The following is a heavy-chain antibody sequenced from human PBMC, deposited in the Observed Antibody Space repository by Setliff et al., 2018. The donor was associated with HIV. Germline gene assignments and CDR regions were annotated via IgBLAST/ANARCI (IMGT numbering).Heavy chain of an antibody. CDR3: ARVRYCSGGSCYGGEYWFDP. Sequence: GASVKVSCKASGYTFTGYYMHWVRQAPGQGLEWMGWINPNNGGTSYAQSFQDRVTMTRDTSTSTVYMELSSLRSEDTAVYYCARVRYCSGGSCYGGEYWFDPWGQGTLVTVSS. D-gene: IGHD2-15*01. V-gene: IGHV1-2*02. J-gene: IGHJ5*02. CDR1: GYTFTGYY. CDR2: INPNNGGT.